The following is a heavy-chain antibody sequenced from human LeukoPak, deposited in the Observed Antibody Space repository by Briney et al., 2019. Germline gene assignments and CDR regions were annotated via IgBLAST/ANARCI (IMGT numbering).Heavy chain of an antibody. D-gene: IGHD3-3*01. CDR2: ISYDGSNK. CDR3: AKDLEGTPFDY. CDR1: EFTFSSYG. V-gene: IGHV3-30*18. Sequence: GRSLRLCCAASEFTFSSYGMHWVRQAPGKGLQWVAVISYDGSNKYYADSVKGRFTISRDNSKNTLYLQMNSLRAEDTAVYYCAKDLEGTPFDYWGQGTLVTASS. J-gene: IGHJ4*02.